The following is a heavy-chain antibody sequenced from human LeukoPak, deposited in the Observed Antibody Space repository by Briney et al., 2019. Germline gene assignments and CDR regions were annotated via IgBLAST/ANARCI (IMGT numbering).Heavy chain of an antibody. D-gene: IGHD4-23*01. Sequence: GSSVKVSCKASGGTFSSYAINWVRQAPGQGLEWMGGIIPIFGTPNHAQKFQGRVTITAVESMSTAYMELSSLRSEDTAVYYCARGWLAETTVVTPYNYWGQGTLVTVSS. CDR1: GGTFSSYA. J-gene: IGHJ4*02. CDR3: ARGWLAETTVVTPYNY. CDR2: IIPIFGTP. V-gene: IGHV1-69*01.